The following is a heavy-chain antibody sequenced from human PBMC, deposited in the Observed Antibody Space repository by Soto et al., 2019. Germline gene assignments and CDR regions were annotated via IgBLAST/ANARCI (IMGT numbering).Heavy chain of an antibody. D-gene: IGHD2-2*01. Sequence: EVQVVASGGGLVQPGGSLRLSCTAAGFTFSSYEMNWVRQAPGKGLEWVSYISYSGSTIYYADSVKGRFTISRDNAKNSLYLQMNSLRAEDTAVYYCARGPQFPDIEVIPGAVDDWGQGTLVTVSS. J-gene: IGHJ4*02. CDR3: ARGPQFPDIEVIPGAVDD. CDR2: ISYSGSTI. CDR1: GFTFSSYE. V-gene: IGHV3-48*03.